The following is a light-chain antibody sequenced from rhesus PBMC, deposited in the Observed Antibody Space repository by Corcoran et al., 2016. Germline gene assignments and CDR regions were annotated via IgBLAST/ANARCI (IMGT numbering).Light chain of an antibody. J-gene: IGKJ3*01. CDR3: QHNYGTPFT. V-gene: IGKV1-74*01. Sequence: DIQMTQSPSSLSASVGDRVTITCRTSENVNNYLNWYQQKTGKAPKLRIYKASTLQSGVPSRFCGSGSGTDYTFTISSLQSEDVATYYCQHNYGTPFTFGPGTKLDIK. CDR2: KAS. CDR1: ENVNNY.